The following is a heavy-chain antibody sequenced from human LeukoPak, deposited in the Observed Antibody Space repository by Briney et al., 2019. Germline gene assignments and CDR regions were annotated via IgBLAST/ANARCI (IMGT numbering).Heavy chain of an antibody. D-gene: IGHD2-15*01. CDR2: IYPGDSDT. CDR1: GYSFTSYW. V-gene: IGHV5-51*01. Sequence: RGESLKISCKGSGYSFTSYWIGWVRQMPGKGLEWMGIIYPGDSDTRYSPSFQGQVTISADKSISTAYLQWSSLKASDTAMYYCARADIAPSRPGTHYNWFDPWGQGTLVTVSS. CDR3: ARADIAPSRPGTHYNWFDP. J-gene: IGHJ5*02.